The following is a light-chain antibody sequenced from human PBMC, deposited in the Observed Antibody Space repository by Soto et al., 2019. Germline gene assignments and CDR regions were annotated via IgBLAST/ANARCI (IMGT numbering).Light chain of an antibody. Sequence: QSALTQPPSASGSPGQSVTISCTGTSSDVGGYNYVSWYQHHPGKAPKLMIYEVTKRPSGVPDRFSGSKSGNTASLTVSGLQAEDEADYYCGSYGGSKTVYVLGTGTKVTVL. CDR1: SSDVGGYNY. CDR3: GSYGGSKTVYV. J-gene: IGLJ1*01. V-gene: IGLV2-8*01. CDR2: EVT.